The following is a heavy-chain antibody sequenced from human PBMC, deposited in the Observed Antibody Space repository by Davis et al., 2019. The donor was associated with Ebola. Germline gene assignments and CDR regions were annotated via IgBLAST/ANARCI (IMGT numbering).Heavy chain of an antibody. CDR1: GFTFSSYA. D-gene: IGHD1-26*01. V-gene: IGHV3-30*04. J-gene: IGHJ4*02. CDR3: AKVRGRSDDF. Sequence: GGSLRLSCAASGFTFSSYAMHWVRQAPGKGLEWVALISYDGSIKYYVDSVKGRFTISRDNSKNTVYLQMNSLRTEDTAVYYCAKVRGRSDDFWGQGTLVSVSS. CDR2: ISYDGSIK.